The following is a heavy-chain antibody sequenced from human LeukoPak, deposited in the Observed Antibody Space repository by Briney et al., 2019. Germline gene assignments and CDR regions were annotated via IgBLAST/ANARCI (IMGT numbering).Heavy chain of an antibody. V-gene: IGHV1-24*01. Sequence: ASVKVSCKVSGYTLTELSLHWVRQTPGKGLEWMGGFDPEDGETIHAQKFQGRVTMTEDTSTDTAYMEPSSLRSEDTAVYYCATGTYYYGLNIFNIWGQGTMVTVSS. CDR2: FDPEDGET. D-gene: IGHD3-10*01. CDR1: GYTLTELS. J-gene: IGHJ3*02. CDR3: ATGTYYYGLNIFNI.